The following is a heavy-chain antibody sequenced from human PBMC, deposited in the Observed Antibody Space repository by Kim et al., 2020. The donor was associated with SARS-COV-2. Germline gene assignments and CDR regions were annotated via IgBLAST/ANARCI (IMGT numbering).Heavy chain of an antibody. J-gene: IGHJ6*02. V-gene: IGHV3-48*02. CDR3: ARVGRVTPPYYYYYGMDV. CDR2: ISSSSSTI. CDR1: GFTFSSYS. D-gene: IGHD2-21*02. Sequence: GGSLRLSCAASGFTFSSYSMNWVRQAPGKGLEWVSYISSSSSTIYYADSVKGRFTISRDNAKNSLYLQMNSLRDEDTAVYYCARVGRVTPPYYYYYGMDVWGQGTTVTVSS.